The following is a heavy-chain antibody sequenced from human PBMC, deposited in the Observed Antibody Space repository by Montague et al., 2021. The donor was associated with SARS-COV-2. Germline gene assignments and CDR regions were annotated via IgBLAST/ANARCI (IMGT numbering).Heavy chain of an antibody. D-gene: IGHD2-8*02. CDR2: IYYSGST. J-gene: IGHJ2*01. CDR1: GGSISSSSYY. CDR3: ARSDLSVIVLVVYATRGGYFDL. Sequence: SETLSLTCTVSGGSISSSSYYWGWIRQPPGKGLEWIGSIYYSGSTYYNPSLKSRVTISVDTSKNQFSLKLSSVTAADTAVYYRARSDLSVIVLVVYATRGGYFDLWGHGTLVTVSS. V-gene: IGHV4-39*07.